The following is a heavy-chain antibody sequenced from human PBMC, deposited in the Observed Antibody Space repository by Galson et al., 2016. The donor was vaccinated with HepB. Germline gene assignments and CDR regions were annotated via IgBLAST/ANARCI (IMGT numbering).Heavy chain of an antibody. CDR3: VTSQGY. J-gene: IGHJ4*02. CDR1: GFTFRRFW. Sequence: SLRLSCAASGFTFRRFWMTWVRQAPGKGLEWVATINPDGNEKAYVDSVKGRFTMSRDNAKDSLHLQMNSLRAEDTGVYYCVTSQGYWGQGTLVTVSP. CDR2: INPDGNEK. V-gene: IGHV3-7*03.